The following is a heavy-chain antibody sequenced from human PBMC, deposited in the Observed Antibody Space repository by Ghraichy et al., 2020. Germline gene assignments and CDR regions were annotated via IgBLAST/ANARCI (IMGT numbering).Heavy chain of an antibody. CDR2: ISGSGGST. J-gene: IGHJ6*02. CDR3: AKDRGALGGDYYYGMDV. V-gene: IGHV3-23*01. D-gene: IGHD3-10*01. Sequence: GGSLRLSCAASGFTFSSYAMSWVRQAPGKGLEWVSAISGSGGSTYYADSVKGRFTISRDNSKNTLYLQMNSLRAEDTAVYYCAKDRGALGGDYYYGMDVWGQGTTVTVSS. CDR1: GFTFSSYA.